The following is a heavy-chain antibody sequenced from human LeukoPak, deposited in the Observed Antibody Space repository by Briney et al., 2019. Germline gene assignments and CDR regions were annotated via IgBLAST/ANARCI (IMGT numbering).Heavy chain of an antibody. CDR3: ARGDTGVTIFGVVSRFDY. V-gene: IGHV3-53*01. J-gene: IGHJ4*02. CDR1: GFTVSSNY. D-gene: IGHD3-3*01. Sequence: QPGGSLRLSCAASGFTVSSNYMTWVRQAPGKGLEWVSLIYSAGSTYYADSVKGRFTISRGSSKNTLYLHMNSLRAEDTAVYYCARGDTGVTIFGVVSRFDYWGQGTLVTVSS. CDR2: IYSAGST.